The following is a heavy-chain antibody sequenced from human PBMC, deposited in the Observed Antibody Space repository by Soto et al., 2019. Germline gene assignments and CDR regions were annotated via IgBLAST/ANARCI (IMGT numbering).Heavy chain of an antibody. CDR3: ATQYSGSWAPHYCMDV. CDR2: IIPIFGTA. V-gene: IGHV1-69*06. CDR1: GGTFSSYA. J-gene: IGHJ6*02. D-gene: IGHD6-13*01. Sequence: QVPLVQSGAEVKKPGSSVKVSCKASGGTFSSYAISWVRQAPGQGLEWMGGIIPIFGTANYAQKFQGRVTITADKSTSTAYMELSSLRSEDTAVYYCATQYSGSWAPHYCMDVWGQGTTVTVCS.